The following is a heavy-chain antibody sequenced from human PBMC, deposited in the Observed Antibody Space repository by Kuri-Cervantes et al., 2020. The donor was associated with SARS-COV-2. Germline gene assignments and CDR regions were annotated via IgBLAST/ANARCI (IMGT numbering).Heavy chain of an antibody. Sequence: SQTLSLTCAVYGGSFSGYYWSWIRQPPGKGLEWIGEINHSGSTNYNPSLKSRVTISVDTSKNQFSLKLSSVTAADTAVYYCARTGSGLELSWYFDLWGRGTLVTVSS. V-gene: IGHV4-34*01. D-gene: IGHD1-7*01. J-gene: IGHJ2*01. CDR3: ARTGSGLELSWYFDL. CDR2: INHSGST. CDR1: GGSFSGYY.